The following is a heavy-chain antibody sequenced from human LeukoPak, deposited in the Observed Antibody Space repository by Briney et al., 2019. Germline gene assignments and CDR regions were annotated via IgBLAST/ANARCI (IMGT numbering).Heavy chain of an antibody. V-gene: IGHV3-48*01. CDR3: ARPPGHRGYYYYMDV. J-gene: IGHJ6*03. CDR1: GFTFRRYT. Sequence: GGSLRLSCAASGFTFRRYTLNWVRQAPGKGLEWISYIGSDNTTIDYADSVKGRFSISRDNSKNTLYLQMNSLRAEDTAVYYCARPPGHRGYYYYMDVWGKGTTVTVSS. CDR2: IGSDNTTI. D-gene: IGHD1-14*01.